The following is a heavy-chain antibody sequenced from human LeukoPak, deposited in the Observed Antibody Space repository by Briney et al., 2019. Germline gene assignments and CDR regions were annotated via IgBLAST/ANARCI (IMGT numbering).Heavy chain of an antibody. V-gene: IGHV3-11*01. D-gene: IGHD3-9*01. J-gene: IGHJ4*02. CDR3: TRDRGNDILTGYYDH. CDR2: ISSSGGTI. CDR1: GFTFSDYY. Sequence: GGSLRLSCAASGFTFSDYYMSWIRQAPGKGLEWVSYISSSGGTIYYAGSVKGRFTISRDNTKNLLYLQMDSLRAEDTAVYYCTRDRGNDILTGYYDHWGQGTLVTVYS.